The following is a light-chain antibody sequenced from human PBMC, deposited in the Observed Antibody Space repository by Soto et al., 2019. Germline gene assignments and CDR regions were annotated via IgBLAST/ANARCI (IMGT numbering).Light chain of an antibody. J-gene: IGKJ5*01. CDR1: QSISSW. Sequence: DIQMTQSPSTLSASVGDRVTITCRASQSISSWLAWYQQKPGKAPKLLIYKASSLESGVPSRFSGSGSGTEFTLTTEFTLTISSLQSEDFAVYFCQQYNNWPLTFG. CDR3: QQYNNWPLT. CDR2: KAS. V-gene: IGKV1-5*03.